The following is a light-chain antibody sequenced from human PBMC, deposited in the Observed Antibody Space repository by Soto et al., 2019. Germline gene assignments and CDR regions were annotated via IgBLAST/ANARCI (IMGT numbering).Light chain of an antibody. J-gene: IGLJ7*01. Sequence: SYELTQAPSVLVAPGQTATITCVGNDIGHKSAHWYRQRSGQAPVLVVYEDGDRPSGIPERFSGSNVGNTATLTINKVEAGDEADYYCQVWDSSGDQVVFGGGTQLTVL. CDR2: EDG. V-gene: IGLV3-21*02. CDR3: QVWDSSGDQVV. CDR1: DIGHKS.